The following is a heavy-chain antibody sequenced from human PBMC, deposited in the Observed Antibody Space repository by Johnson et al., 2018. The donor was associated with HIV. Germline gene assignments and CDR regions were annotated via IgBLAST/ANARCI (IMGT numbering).Heavy chain of an antibody. V-gene: IGHV3-30*03. J-gene: IGHJ3*02. CDR3: AIFSTDPPDAFDI. Sequence: VQLVESGGGVVQPGRSLRLSCAASGFSFSNYGMHWVRQAPGKGLEWVVVISYDGSNKYYADSVKGRFTISRDNSKNTLYLQMNSLRAEDTAVYYCAIFSTDPPDAFDIWGQGTMVTVSS. CDR1: GFSFSNYG. D-gene: IGHD2/OR15-2a*01. CDR2: ISYDGSNK.